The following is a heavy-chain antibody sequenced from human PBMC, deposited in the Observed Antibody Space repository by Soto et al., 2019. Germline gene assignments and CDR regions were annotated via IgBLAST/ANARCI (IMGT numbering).Heavy chain of an antibody. Sequence: ASVKVSCKGSGYSFTNYGVTWVRQAPGQGLEWMGWISAFNGNTHYAQNLQGRVTMTTDASTSTAYMELRSLRSDDTAVYYCARDRGVAPPVAGNTHYYYYMDVWGKGTTVTVSS. V-gene: IGHV1-18*01. CDR3: ARDRGVAPPVAGNTHYYYYMDV. D-gene: IGHD6-19*01. CDR1: GYSFTNYG. CDR2: ISAFNGNT. J-gene: IGHJ6*03.